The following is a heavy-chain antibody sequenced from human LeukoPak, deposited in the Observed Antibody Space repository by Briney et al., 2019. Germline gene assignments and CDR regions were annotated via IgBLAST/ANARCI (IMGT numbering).Heavy chain of an antibody. CDR1: GGPFNSYA. J-gene: IGHJ4*02. CDR2: IIPVFGTT. CDR3: TRVAYCDLLTGYYNDN. V-gene: IGHV1-69*13. D-gene: IGHD3-9*01. Sequence: GASVKVSCKASGGPFNSYAISWVRQAPGQGLEWMGGIIPVFGTTNYAQNFQGRVTMTADESTSTVYMELSSLRSEDTAVYYCTRVAYCDLLTGYYNDNWGQGTLLTVSS.